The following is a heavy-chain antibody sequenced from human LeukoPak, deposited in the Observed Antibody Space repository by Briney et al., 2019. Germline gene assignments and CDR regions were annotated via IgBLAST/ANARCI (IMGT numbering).Heavy chain of an antibody. V-gene: IGHV3-21*01. CDR1: GFTFSSYS. Sequence: KSGGSLRLSCTASGFTFSSYSMNWVRQAPGKGLEWVATISGSSSYIYYADSVKGRFTVSRDNAKNSLYLQMNSLRAEDTAVYYCARDSEATDAGHSGYDSPSDYWGQGTLVSVSS. CDR2: ISGSSSYI. J-gene: IGHJ4*02. CDR3: ARDSEATDAGHSGYDSPSDY. D-gene: IGHD5-12*01.